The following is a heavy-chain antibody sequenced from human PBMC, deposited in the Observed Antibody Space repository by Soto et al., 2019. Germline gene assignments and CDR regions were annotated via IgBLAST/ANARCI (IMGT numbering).Heavy chain of an antibody. CDR2: IKRKTDGGTI. Sequence: PGGSLRFSCAAFGFTFSNAWMNWVRQAPGKGMEWVGRIKRKTDGGTIDYAAPVKGRFTISRDDSKNTLYLQMNSLKTEDTAVYYCTTVGYDILTRYRDDAFAIWCQGTMVTVSS. CDR3: TTVGYDILTRYRDDAFAI. CDR1: GFTFSNAW. D-gene: IGHD3-9*01. V-gene: IGHV3-15*07. J-gene: IGHJ3*02.